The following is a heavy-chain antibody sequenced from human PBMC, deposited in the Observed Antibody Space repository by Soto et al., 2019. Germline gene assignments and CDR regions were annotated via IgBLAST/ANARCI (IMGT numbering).Heavy chain of an antibody. CDR3: ATKRPQNCSSTSCYADYCYYMDV. J-gene: IGHJ6*03. V-gene: IGHV4-59*08. CDR1: GGSISSYY. Sequence: SETLCLTCSVSGGSISSYYWSWIRQPPGKGLEWIGYIYYSGSTNYNPSLKSRVTISVDTSKNQFSLKLSSVTAADTAVYYCATKRPQNCSSTSCYADYCYYMDVWGKGTTVTVSS. CDR2: IYYSGST. D-gene: IGHD2-2*01.